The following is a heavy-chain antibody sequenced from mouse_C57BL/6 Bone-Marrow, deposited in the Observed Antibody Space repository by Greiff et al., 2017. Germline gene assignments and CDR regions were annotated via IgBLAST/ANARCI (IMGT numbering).Heavy chain of an antibody. CDR1: GFTFSDYG. CDR3: AGGAITTVLPDY. Sequence: EVQGVESGGGLVKPGGSLKLSCAASGFTFSDYGMHWVRQAPEKGLEWVAYISSGSSTIYYADTVKGPFTFSRDNAKNTLFLQMTSLRSEDAAKYYCAGGAITTVLPDYWGQGTTLTVSS. CDR2: ISSGSSTI. D-gene: IGHD1-1*01. J-gene: IGHJ2*01. V-gene: IGHV5-17*01.